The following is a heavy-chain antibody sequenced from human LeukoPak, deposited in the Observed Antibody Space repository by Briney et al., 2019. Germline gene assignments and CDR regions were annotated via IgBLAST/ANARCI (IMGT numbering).Heavy chain of an antibody. J-gene: IGHJ4*02. V-gene: IGHV3-15*01. CDR3: TTGPLTYYDFWSGYYTDFDY. D-gene: IGHD3-3*01. Sequence: PGGSLRLSCAASGFTFSNAWMSWVRQAPGKGLEWVGRIKSKTDGGTTDYAAPVKGRFTISRDDSKNTLYLQMNSLKTEDTAVYYCTTGPLTYYDFWSGYYTDFDYWGQGTLVTVSS. CDR2: IKSKTDGGTT. CDR1: GFTFSNAW.